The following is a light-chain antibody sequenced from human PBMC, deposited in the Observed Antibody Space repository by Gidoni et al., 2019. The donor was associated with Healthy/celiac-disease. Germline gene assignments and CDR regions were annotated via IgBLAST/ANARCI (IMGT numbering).Light chain of an antibody. V-gene: IGKV3-11*01. J-gene: IGKJ4*01. CDR1: QSVRSY. CDR2: DAS. CDR3: QQRSNWLT. Sequence: ELVLTQSPATLSLSPGERATLSCRASQSVRSYLAWYPQKPGQAPRLLIYDASNRATGIPARFSGSGSGTDFTLTISSLEPEDFAVYYCQQRSNWLTFGGGTKVEIK.